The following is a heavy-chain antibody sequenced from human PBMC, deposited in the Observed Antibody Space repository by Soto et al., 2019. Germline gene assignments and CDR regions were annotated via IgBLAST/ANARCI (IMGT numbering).Heavy chain of an antibody. V-gene: IGHV1-69*01. Sequence: QVQLVQSGAEVKKPGSSVKVSCKASGGTFSSYAISWVRQAPGQGLEWMGGIIPIFGTANYAQKFQGRVTITADESTSTADMELSSLRSEDTAVYYCASAGEMATITTEYFQHWGQGTLVTVSS. CDR2: IIPIFGTA. J-gene: IGHJ1*01. D-gene: IGHD4-4*01. CDR3: ASAGEMATITTEYFQH. CDR1: GGTFSSYA.